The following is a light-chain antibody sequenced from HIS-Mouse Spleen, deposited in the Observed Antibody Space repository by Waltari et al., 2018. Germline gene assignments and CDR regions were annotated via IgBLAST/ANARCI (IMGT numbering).Light chain of an antibody. V-gene: IGLV1-47*01. CDR1: SSNIGSNY. J-gene: IGLJ3*02. Sequence: QSVLTQPPSASGTPGQRVTISCSGSSSNIGSNYVYWYQQRPGTAPKLLIYRNNPPPSGVPDRFSGSRSRTSASLAISGLRSEDEADYYCAAWDDSLSGPWVFGGGTKLTVL. CDR3: AAWDDSLSGPWV. CDR2: RNN.